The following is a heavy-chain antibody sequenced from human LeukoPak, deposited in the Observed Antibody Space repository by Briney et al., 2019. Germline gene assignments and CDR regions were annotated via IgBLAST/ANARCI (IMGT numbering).Heavy chain of an antibody. Sequence: GGPLRLSCAASGFTFSSYGMHWVPQAPGKGLEWVAFIRYDGSNKYYADSVKGRFTISRDNSKNTLYLQMNSLRAEDTAVYYCAKDAYYYGSGSYYLYYYYYMDVWGKGTTVTVSS. D-gene: IGHD3-10*01. J-gene: IGHJ6*03. CDR1: GFTFSSYG. V-gene: IGHV3-30*02. CDR3: AKDAYYYGSGSYYLYYYYYMDV. CDR2: IRYDGSNK.